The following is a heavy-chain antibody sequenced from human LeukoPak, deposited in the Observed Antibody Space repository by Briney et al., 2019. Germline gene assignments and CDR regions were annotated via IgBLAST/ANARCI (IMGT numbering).Heavy chain of an antibody. J-gene: IGHJ4*02. V-gene: IGHV3-30*03. D-gene: IGHD2-21*02. CDR2: ISYDGSNK. Sequence: GGSLRLSCAASGFTFRNYGMHWVRQAPGKGLEWVAVISYDGSNKYYADSVKGRFTISRDNSKNTLYLQMNSLRAEDTAVYYCARDPSLGGGDDYWGQGTLVTVSS. CDR3: ARDPSLGGGDDY. CDR1: GFTFRNYG.